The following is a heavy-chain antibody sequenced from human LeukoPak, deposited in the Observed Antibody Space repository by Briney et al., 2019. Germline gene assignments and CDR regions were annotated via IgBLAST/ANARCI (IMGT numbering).Heavy chain of an antibody. CDR1: GFTLSSYW. D-gene: IGHD6-13*01. CDR3: SRCPPSSSWSLYFDY. Sequence: GGSLRLSCAASGFTLSSYWMNWVRQAPGKGLEWVANIKQDGSEKNYVDSVRGRFTISRDNSKNTLYLQMNSLRAEDTAVYYCSRCPPSSSWSLYFDYWGQGTLVTVSS. CDR2: IKQDGSEK. V-gene: IGHV3-7*03. J-gene: IGHJ4*02.